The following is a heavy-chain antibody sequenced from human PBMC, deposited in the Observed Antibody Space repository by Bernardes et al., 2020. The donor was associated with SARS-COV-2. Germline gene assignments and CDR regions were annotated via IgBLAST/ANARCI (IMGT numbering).Heavy chain of an antibody. CDR1: EFTFSDFY. D-gene: IGHD6-13*01. V-gene: IGHV3-11*01. J-gene: IGHJ6*02. Sequence: GGSLRLSCAASEFTFSDFYMSWIRQAPGKGLEWVSYISSSGSYKYYADSVKGRFTISRDNAKNSLYLQMNSLRAEDTAVYYCARGQGDSTWKGFYNYGMDVWGQGTTVTVSS. CDR2: ISSSGSYK. CDR3: ARGQGDSTWKGFYNYGMDV.